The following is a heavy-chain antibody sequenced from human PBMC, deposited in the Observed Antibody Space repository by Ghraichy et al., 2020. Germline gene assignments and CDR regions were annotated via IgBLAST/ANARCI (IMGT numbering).Heavy chain of an antibody. Sequence: GGSLRLSCAASGFTFSSYEMNWVRQAPGKGLEWVSYISGIETVYYADSVKGRFTISRDNAKNSLYLQMNSLRAEDTAVYYCAREGGDSDVGWFDPWGQGTLVTVSS. J-gene: IGHJ5*02. V-gene: IGHV3-48*03. CDR1: GFTFSSYE. CDR3: AREGGDSDVGWFDP. D-gene: IGHD4-17*01. CDR2: ISGIETV.